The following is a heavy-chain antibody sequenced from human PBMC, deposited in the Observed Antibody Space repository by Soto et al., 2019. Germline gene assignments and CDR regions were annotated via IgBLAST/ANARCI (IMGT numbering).Heavy chain of an antibody. Sequence: ASVKVSCKASGYTFTGYYMHWVRQAPGQGLEWMGWINPNSGGTNYAQKFQGRVTMTRDTSISTAYMELSGLRSDDTAVYYCARGAWGYWELRAPNFDYWGQGNLVTVSS. CDR1: GYTFTGYY. J-gene: IGHJ4*02. CDR2: INPNSGGT. D-gene: IGHD1-26*01. V-gene: IGHV1-2*02. CDR3: ARGAWGYWELRAPNFDY.